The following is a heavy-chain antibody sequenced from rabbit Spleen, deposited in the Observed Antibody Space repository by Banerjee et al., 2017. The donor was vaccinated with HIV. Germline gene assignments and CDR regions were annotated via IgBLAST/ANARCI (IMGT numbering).Heavy chain of an antibody. D-gene: IGHD4-1*01. CDR1: GFSFSDRDV. CDR3: ARDLAGAIGWNFNL. Sequence: QEQLVESGGGLVKPEGSLTLTCKASGFSFSDRDVMCWVRQAPGKGLEWIACINAATAKPVYATWAKGRFTISRTSSTTVTLQMTSLTAADTATYFCARDLAGAIGWNFNLWGPGTLV. V-gene: IGHV1S45*01. J-gene: IGHJ4*01. CDR2: INAATAKP.